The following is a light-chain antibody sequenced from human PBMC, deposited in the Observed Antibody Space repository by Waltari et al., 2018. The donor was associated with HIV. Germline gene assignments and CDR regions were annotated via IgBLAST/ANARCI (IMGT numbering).Light chain of an antibody. CDR1: SSDVGSYYL. CDR3: CSYAGSSTLV. V-gene: IGLV2-23*02. CDR2: EVN. J-gene: IGLJ3*02. Sequence: QSALTQPASVSGSPGQSITISCTGTSSDVGSYYLVSWYQQHPGKAPKLMIYEVNKRPSGVSNRCSGSKAGNTASLTISGLQAEDEADFYCCSYAGSSTLVFGGGTKLTVL.